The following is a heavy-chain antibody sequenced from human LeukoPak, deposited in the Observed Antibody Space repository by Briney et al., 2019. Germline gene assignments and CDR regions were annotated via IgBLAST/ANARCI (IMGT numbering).Heavy chain of an antibody. V-gene: IGHV3-7*01. CDR1: GFTFSRYS. J-gene: IGHJ4*02. Sequence: PGGSLRLSCAASGFTFSRYSISWVRQAPGKGLEWVANIKQDGSEKYYVDSVKGRFTISRDNAKNSLYLQMNSLRGEDTAVYYCARVSCTNGVCYGFDYWGQGTLVTVSS. D-gene: IGHD2-8*01. CDR2: IKQDGSEK. CDR3: ARVSCTNGVCYGFDY.